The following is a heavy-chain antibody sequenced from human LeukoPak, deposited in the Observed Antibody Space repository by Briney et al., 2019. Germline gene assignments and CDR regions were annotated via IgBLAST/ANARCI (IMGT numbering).Heavy chain of an antibody. V-gene: IGHV3-7*01. Sequence: PGGSLRLSCAASGFTFSSYWMSWVRQAPGKGLEWVANIKQDGSEKYYVDSVKGRFTISRDNSKNTLYLQMNSLRAEDTAVYYCARDQSTVVQWYFDLWGRGTLVTVSS. CDR2: IKQDGSEK. J-gene: IGHJ2*01. CDR1: GFTFSSYW. CDR3: ARDQSTVVQWYFDL. D-gene: IGHD4-23*01.